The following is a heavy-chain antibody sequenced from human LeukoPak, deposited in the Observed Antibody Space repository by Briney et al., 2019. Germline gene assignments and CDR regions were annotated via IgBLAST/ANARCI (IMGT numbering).Heavy chain of an antibody. D-gene: IGHD3-3*01. J-gene: IGHJ4*02. CDR3: ARAGGFFSPFGY. Sequence: SETLSLTCTVSGGSISSGGYYWSWLRQHPGKGLEWIGYIYYSGSTYYNPSLKSRVTISVDTSKNQFSLKLSSVTAADTAVYYCARAGGFFSPFGYWGQGTLVTVSS. V-gene: IGHV4-31*03. CDR1: GGSISSGGYY. CDR2: IYYSGST.